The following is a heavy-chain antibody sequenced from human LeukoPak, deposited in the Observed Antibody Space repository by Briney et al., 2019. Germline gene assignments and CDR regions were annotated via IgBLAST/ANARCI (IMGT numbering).Heavy chain of an antibody. D-gene: IGHD2-21*01. CDR2: IYYSGST. CDR1: GGSLSGSRYF. V-gene: IGHV4-39*07. J-gene: IGHJ6*03. Sequence: SETLSLTCTVSGGSLSGSRYFWGWIRQPPGKGLEWIGIIYYSGSTYYNPSLRRRVTISVDTSKNQFSLKLSSVTAADTAVYYCAIEGCGGDCYHYYYMDVWGKGTTVTVSS. CDR3: AIEGCGGDCYHYYYMDV.